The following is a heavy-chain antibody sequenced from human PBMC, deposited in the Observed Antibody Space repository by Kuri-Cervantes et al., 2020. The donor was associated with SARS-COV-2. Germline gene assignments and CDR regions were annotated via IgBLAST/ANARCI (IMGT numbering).Heavy chain of an antibody. J-gene: IGHJ4*02. D-gene: IGHD6-13*01. CDR1: GYTFTSYY. Sequence: ASVKVSCKASGYTFTSYYMHWVRQAPGQGLEWMGIINPSGGSTSYAQKFQGRVTMTRDTSTSTVYMELSSLRSEDTAVYYCARAPRIGQQLVRRYYFDYWGQGTLVTVSS. CDR2: INPSGGST. CDR3: ARAPRIGQQLVRRYYFDY. V-gene: IGHV1-46*01.